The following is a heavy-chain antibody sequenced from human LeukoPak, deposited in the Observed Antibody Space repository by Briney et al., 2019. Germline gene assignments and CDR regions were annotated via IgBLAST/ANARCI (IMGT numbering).Heavy chain of an antibody. Sequence: SETLSLTCTVSGGSISSYYWSWIRKPPGKGLEWIGYIYYSGSTNYNPSLKSRVTISVDTSKNQFSLKLSSVTAADTAVYYCARGIAAADDYWGQGTLVTVSS. CDR2: IYYSGST. J-gene: IGHJ4*02. CDR1: GGSISSYY. CDR3: ARGIAAADDY. V-gene: IGHV4-59*08. D-gene: IGHD6-13*01.